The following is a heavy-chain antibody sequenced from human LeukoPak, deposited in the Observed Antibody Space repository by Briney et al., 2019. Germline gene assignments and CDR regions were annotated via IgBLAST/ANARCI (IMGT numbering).Heavy chain of an antibody. D-gene: IGHD5-12*01. CDR2: ISYGGNT. V-gene: IGHV4-31*11. CDR1: GDSISSGGYW. CDR3: ARAPVATPSEFDY. Sequence: NPSQTLSLTCAVSGDSISSGGYWWSWIRQHPGKGPEWIGYISYGGNTYYNPSLKSRVAISADTPKNQFSLKLSSMTAADTAVYYCARAPVATPSEFDYWGQGTLVTVSS. J-gene: IGHJ4*02.